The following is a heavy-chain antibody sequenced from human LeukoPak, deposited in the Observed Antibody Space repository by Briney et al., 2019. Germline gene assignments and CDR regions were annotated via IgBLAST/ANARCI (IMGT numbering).Heavy chain of an antibody. CDR3: AGALGGGTIAARIGWFDP. V-gene: IGHV1-69*04. CDR1: GGTFSNYA. D-gene: IGHD6-6*01. J-gene: IGHJ5*02. CDR2: IIPVLGIA. Sequence: SVKVSCKASGGTFSNYAISWVRQAPGQGLEWMGRIIPVLGIANYAQKFQGRLMITADKSTSTAYMELSSLRSEDTAMYYCAGALGGGTIAARIGWFDPWGQGTLLTVSS.